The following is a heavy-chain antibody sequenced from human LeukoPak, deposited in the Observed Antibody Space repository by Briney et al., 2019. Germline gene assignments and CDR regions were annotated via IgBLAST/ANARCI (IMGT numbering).Heavy chain of an antibody. J-gene: IGHJ4*02. D-gene: IGHD3-10*01. CDR1: DGSINSYY. CDR3: ASYGSGSYRASDY. CDR2: IYYNGNT. V-gene: IGHV4-59*08. Sequence: SETLSLTCSVSDGSINSYYWNWIRRPPGKGLEWIGYIYYNGNTNYSPSLKSRVTISVDTSRNQFSLKLSSVTAADTAVYYCASYGSGSYRASDYWGQGTLVTVSS.